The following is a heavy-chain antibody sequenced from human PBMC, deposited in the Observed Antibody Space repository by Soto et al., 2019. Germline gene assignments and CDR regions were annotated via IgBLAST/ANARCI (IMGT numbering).Heavy chain of an antibody. J-gene: IGHJ6*02. D-gene: IGHD1-26*01. CDR1: GYTLSTLV. Sequence: AASKVSCKSSGYTLSTLVMHWLRQAPGQGLEWMGVINPGYPAGRSTTYAQKFQGRVTMTTDTSTSTVYMELSRLRSDDTAVYYCARGAIVAGATTGMDVWGQGTTVTVS. CDR2: INPGYPAGRST. CDR3: ARGAIVAGATTGMDV. V-gene: IGHV1-46*01.